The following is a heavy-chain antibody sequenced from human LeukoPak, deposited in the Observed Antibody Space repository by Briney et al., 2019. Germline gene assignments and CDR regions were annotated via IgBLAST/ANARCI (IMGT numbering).Heavy chain of an antibody. V-gene: IGHV3-23*01. D-gene: IGHD6-19*01. CDR3: AKDRTIAVAGPYFDY. Sequence: GGSLRPSCAASGFTFSSYAMSWVRQAPGKGLEWVSAISGSGGSTYYADSVKGRFTISRDNSKNTLYLQMNSLRAEDTAVYYCAKDRTIAVAGPYFDYWGQGTLVTVSS. CDR2: ISGSGGST. CDR1: GFTFSSYA. J-gene: IGHJ4*02.